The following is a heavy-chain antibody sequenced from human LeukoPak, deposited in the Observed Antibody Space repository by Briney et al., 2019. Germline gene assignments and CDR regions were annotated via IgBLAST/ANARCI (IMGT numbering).Heavy chain of an antibody. V-gene: IGHV1-69*06. CDR3: ARDPGGAAADLYNWFDP. Sequence: ASVKVSCKASGGTFSSYAISWLRQAPGQGLEWMGGIIPIFGTANYAQKFQGRVTITADKSTSTAYMELSSLRSEDTAVYYCARDPGGAAADLYNWFDPWGQGPLVTVS. J-gene: IGHJ5*02. D-gene: IGHD6-13*01. CDR1: GGTFSSYA. CDR2: IIPIFGTA.